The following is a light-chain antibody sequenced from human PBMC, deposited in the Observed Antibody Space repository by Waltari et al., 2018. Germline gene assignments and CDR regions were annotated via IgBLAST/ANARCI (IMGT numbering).Light chain of an antibody. CDR3: QHYLRLPAT. J-gene: IGKJ1*01. CDR2: DTS. CDR1: QSVGRS. V-gene: IGKV3-20*01. Sequence: EIVLTQSPGTLSLSPGERATLACRASQSVGRSLAWYQQKPGQAPRLLIYDTSRRAPGIPDRFSGSGSGTDFSLTISRLEPEDFAVYYCQHYLRLPATFGQGTKVEI.